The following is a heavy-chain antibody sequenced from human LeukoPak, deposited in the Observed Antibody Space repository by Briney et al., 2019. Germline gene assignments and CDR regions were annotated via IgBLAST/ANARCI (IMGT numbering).Heavy chain of an antibody. CDR3: ARDSPYSDYLIGGAFNI. J-gene: IGHJ3*02. Sequence: PGGSLRLSCAVSGFTFNNYAMSWVRQAPGKGLEWVSSISNFGGETYYADSVKGRFTISRDNSKNTVYLQMKSLRAEDTAVYYCARDSPYSDYLIGGAFNIWGQGTMVTVSS. CDR1: GFTFNNYA. D-gene: IGHD4-11*01. V-gene: IGHV3-23*01. CDR2: ISNFGGET.